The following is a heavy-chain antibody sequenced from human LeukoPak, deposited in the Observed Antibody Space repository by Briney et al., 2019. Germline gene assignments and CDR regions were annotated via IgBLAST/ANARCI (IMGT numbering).Heavy chain of an antibody. CDR3: ARGFGSSGWELYYFDY. Sequence: SETLSLTRAVYGGSFSGYYWSWIRQPPGKGLEWIGEINHSGSTNYNPSLKSRVTISVDTSKNQFSLKLSSVTAADTAVYYCARGFGSSGWELYYFDYWGQGTLVTVSS. CDR2: INHSGST. D-gene: IGHD6-19*01. J-gene: IGHJ4*02. V-gene: IGHV4-34*01. CDR1: GGSFSGYY.